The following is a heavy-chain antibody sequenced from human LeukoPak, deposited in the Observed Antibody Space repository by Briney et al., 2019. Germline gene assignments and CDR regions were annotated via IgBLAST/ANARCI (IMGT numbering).Heavy chain of an antibody. CDR3: ARVGYCSSTSCSFFDY. CDR2: LSWNGGST. D-gene: IGHD2-2*03. Sequence: AGGSLRLSCALCVLPFDVCGKMWAPQAPGRGVEWVCCLSWNGGSTGYADSVKGRFTISRDNAKNSLYLQLNSLRAEDTALYYCARVGYCSSTSCSFFDYWGQGTLVTVSS. J-gene: IGHJ4*02. V-gene: IGHV3-20*04. CDR1: VLPFDVCG.